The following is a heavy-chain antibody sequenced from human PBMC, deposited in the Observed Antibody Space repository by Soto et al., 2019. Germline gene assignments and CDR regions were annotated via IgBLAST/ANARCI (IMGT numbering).Heavy chain of an antibody. D-gene: IGHD3-16*02. CDR2: IYYSGST. CDR1: GGSISSYY. Sequence: SETLSLTCTVSGGSISSYYWSWIRQPPGKGLEWIGYIYYSGSTNYNPSLKSRVTISVDTSKNQFSLKLSSVTAADTAVYYCARVHWGSYRYTKRPDAFDIWGQGTMVTVSS. V-gene: IGHV4-59*01. CDR3: ARVHWGSYRYTKRPDAFDI. J-gene: IGHJ3*02.